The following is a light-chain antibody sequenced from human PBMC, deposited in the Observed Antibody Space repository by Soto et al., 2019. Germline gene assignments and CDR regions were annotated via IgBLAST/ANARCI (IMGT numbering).Light chain of an antibody. J-gene: IGKJ1*01. Sequence: GDRVTITCRASQSISSWLAWYQQKPGKAPKLLIYDASSLQSGVPSRFSGSGSGTEFTLTISSLQPDDFATYFCQQYDSNSPTFGQGTKVDNK. CDR2: DAS. CDR1: QSISSW. CDR3: QQYDSNSPT. V-gene: IGKV1-5*01.